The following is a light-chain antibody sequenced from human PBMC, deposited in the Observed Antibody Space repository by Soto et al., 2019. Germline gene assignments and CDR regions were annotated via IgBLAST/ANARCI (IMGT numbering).Light chain of an antibody. Sequence: AIRMTQSPSSLSASTGDRVTITCRASQGISSYLAWYQQKPGKAPKLLIYAASTLQIGVPSRFSGSGYGTEFTLTISSLQSEDFATYYCQQSYYIPWTFGQGTKVDI. J-gene: IGKJ1*01. V-gene: IGKV1-8*01. CDR1: QGISSY. CDR2: AAS. CDR3: QQSYYIPWT.